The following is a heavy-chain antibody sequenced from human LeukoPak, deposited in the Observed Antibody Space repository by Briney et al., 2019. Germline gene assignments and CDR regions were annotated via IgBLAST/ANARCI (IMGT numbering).Heavy chain of an antibody. V-gene: IGHV1-69*06. CDR2: IIPIFGTA. CDR1: GYTFTSYG. J-gene: IGHJ3*02. CDR3: ARDFFGDGYNDAFDI. Sequence: GASVKVSCKASGYTFTSYGISWVRQAPGQGLEWMGGIIPIFGTANYAQKFQGRVTITADKSTSTAYMELSSLRSEDTAVYYCARDFFGDGYNDAFDIWGQGTMVTVSS. D-gene: IGHD5-24*01.